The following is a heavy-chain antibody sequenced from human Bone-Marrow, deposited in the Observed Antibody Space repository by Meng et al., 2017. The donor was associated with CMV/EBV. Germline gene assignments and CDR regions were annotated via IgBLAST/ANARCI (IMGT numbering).Heavy chain of an antibody. V-gene: IGHV1-2*02. Sequence: ASVKVSCKASGYTFSGYYIHWVRQAPGQGLEWMGWINPNSGGTNSAQKFQGRVTMTRDTSISTAYMELSRLRSDDTAVYYCARAIVREIILSGWDSWAQGTLVTVSS. CDR1: GYTFSGYY. D-gene: IGHD3-10*01. CDR3: ARAIVREIILSGWDS. CDR2: INPNSGGT. J-gene: IGHJ4*02.